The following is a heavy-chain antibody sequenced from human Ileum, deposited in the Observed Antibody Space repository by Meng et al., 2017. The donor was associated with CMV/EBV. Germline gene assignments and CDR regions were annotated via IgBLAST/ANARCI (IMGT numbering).Heavy chain of an antibody. CDR2: IIPMFGLGTV. CDR3: ATDSYYDSSGSLGD. D-gene: IGHD3-22*01. CDR1: EGTFRSYA. Sequence: VKVSCKASEGTFRSYAVSWVRQAPGQGLEWMGGIIPMFGLGTVKYEQQFQGRVTITADASTGTVYMELSSLRSEDTAIYYCATDSYYDSSGSLGDWGQGTLVTVSS. V-gene: IGHV1-69*01. J-gene: IGHJ4*02.